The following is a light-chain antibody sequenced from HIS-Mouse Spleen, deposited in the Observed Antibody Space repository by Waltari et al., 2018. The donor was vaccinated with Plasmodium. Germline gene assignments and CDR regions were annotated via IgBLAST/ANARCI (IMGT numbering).Light chain of an antibody. Sequence: DIQLTQSPSFLSAPVGDIVTITCRASQGISSYLAWYQQKPGKAPKLLIYAASTLQSGVPSRFSGSGSGTEFTLTISSLQPEEFATYYCQQLNSYPLFTFGPGTKVDIK. CDR3: QQLNSYPLFT. V-gene: IGKV1-9*01. J-gene: IGKJ3*01. CDR1: QGISSY. CDR2: AAS.